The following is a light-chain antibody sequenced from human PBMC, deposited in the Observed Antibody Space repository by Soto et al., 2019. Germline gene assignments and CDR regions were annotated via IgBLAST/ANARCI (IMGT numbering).Light chain of an antibody. CDR1: SSNIGAGYD. CDR3: QSYDSSLSGVV. CDR2: GNS. V-gene: IGLV1-40*01. J-gene: IGLJ2*01. Sequence: QAVVTQPPSVSGAPGPRVTISCTGSSSNIGAGYDGHWYQQLPGTAPKLLIYGNSNQPSGVPDRFSGSKSGTSASLAITGLQAEDEADYYCQSYDSSLSGVVFGGGTKVTVL.